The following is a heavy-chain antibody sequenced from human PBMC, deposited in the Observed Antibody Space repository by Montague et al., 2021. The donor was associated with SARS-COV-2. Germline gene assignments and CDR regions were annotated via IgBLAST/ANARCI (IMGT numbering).Heavy chain of an antibody. Sequence: SLRLSCAASRFTFSSYAMSWVRQAPGKGLEWVSAISGSGGSRYSAGSLRGRFTISRDDSRNTVSLQMDSLRAEDTAVYYCVRGTLPSCSDAFCYPFDLWGQGTLVTVSS. CDR1: RFTFSSYA. CDR3: VRGTLPSCSDAFCYPFDL. J-gene: IGHJ5*02. CDR2: ISGSGGSR. V-gene: IGHV3-23*01. D-gene: IGHD2-15*01.